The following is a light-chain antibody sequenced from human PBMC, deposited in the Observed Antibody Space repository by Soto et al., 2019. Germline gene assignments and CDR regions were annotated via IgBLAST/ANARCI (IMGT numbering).Light chain of an antibody. J-gene: IGLJ2*01. CDR2: DVS. V-gene: IGLV2-14*03. Sequence: QSALTQPGSVSGSPGQSITISRTGTSSDVGGYNYVSWYQHHPGKAPKLIIYDVSNRPSGVSNRFSASKSDNTASLTISGLQAEHEADYYCSSYSTNSPVLLGGGTKLTVL. CDR1: SSDVGGYNY. CDR3: SSYSTNSPVL.